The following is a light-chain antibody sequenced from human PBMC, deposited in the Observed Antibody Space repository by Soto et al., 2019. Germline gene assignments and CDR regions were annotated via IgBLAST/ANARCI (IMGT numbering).Light chain of an antibody. J-gene: IGLJ1*01. V-gene: IGLV2-14*01. Sequence: QSALTQPASVSGSPGQSITISCTGTSNDVGGYNYVSWYQQHPGKAPKLMIFDVSNRPSGVSNRSSGSKSGNTASLTISGLQAEDEADYYCSSYTRSNTYVFGSGTKLTVL. CDR1: SNDVGGYNY. CDR3: SSYTRSNTYV. CDR2: DVS.